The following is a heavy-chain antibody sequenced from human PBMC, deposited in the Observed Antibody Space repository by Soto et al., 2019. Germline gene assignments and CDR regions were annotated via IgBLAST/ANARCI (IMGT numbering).Heavy chain of an antibody. D-gene: IGHD3-10*01. CDR1: GYTFTGYY. Sequence: GASVKVSCKASGYTFTGYYIHWVRPAPGQRLEWMGWINPNSGGTNYAQKFQGWVTMTRDTSISTAYMELSRLRSDDTAVYYCAITMVRGANYYYYGMDVWGQGTKVTVSS. J-gene: IGHJ6*02. CDR3: AITMVRGANYYYYGMDV. V-gene: IGHV1-2*04. CDR2: INPNSGGT.